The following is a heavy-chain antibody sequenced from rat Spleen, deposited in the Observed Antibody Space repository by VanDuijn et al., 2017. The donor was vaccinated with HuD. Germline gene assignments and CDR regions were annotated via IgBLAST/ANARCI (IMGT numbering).Heavy chain of an antibody. CDR2: IWGDGRT. CDR3: TRSWGYYYDGSPQWFAY. D-gene: IGHD1-12*03. Sequence: QVQLKESGPGLVQPSQTLSLTCTVSGFSLTSNGVSWVRQSPGKGLEWMGGIWGDGRTDYNSVLKSRLSISRDTSKSQVFLKMNSLQTDDTAIYFCTRSWGYYYDGSPQWFAYWGQGTLVTVSS. J-gene: IGHJ3*01. CDR1: GFSLTSNG. V-gene: IGHV2-1*01.